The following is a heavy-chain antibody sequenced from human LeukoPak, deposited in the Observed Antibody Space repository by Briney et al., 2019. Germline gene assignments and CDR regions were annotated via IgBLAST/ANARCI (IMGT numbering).Heavy chain of an antibody. Sequence: SETLSLTCTVSGGSISSYYWSWIRQPAGKGLEWIGRIYTSGSTNYNPSLKSRVTMSVDTSKNQFSLKLSSVTAADTAVYYCARGRIAAGNNWFGPWGQGTLVTVSS. CDR1: GGSISSYY. J-gene: IGHJ5*02. CDR2: IYTSGST. V-gene: IGHV4-4*07. D-gene: IGHD6-13*01. CDR3: ARGRIAAGNNWFGP.